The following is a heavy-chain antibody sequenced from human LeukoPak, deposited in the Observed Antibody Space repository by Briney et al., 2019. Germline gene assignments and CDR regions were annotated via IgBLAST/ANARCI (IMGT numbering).Heavy chain of an antibody. CDR3: AKGISTMIVVVINDY. CDR1: GFTFSSHW. CDR2: IKYDASST. D-gene: IGHD3-22*01. Sequence: GGSLRLSCADSGFTFSSHWMHWVRQAPGKGLVWVSRIKYDASSTSYADSVKGRFTISRDNAKNTLYLQMNSLRAEDTAVYYCAKGISTMIVVVINDYWGQGTLVTVSS. J-gene: IGHJ4*02. V-gene: IGHV3-74*01.